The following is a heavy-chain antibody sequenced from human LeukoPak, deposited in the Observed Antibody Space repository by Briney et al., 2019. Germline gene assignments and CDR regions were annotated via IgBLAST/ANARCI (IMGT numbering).Heavy chain of an antibody. CDR2: IMPLVGTA. D-gene: IGHD1-26*01. CDR1: GGTFRSYG. J-gene: IGHJ3*02. V-gene: IGHV1-69*13. CDR3: AGGIAGDAFDM. Sequence: SLKVSCKASGGTFRSYGICWMRQAPGQGLEWVGGIMPLVGTAEYAQTVPGRVTITAAESTGAVYVEMISLRSEDTAVYYCAGGIAGDAFDMWGQGTMVTVSS.